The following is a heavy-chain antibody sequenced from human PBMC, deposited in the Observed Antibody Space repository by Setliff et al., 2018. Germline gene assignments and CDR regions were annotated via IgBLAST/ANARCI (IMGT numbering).Heavy chain of an antibody. V-gene: IGHV1-18*01. CDR1: GDTFSTYA. CDR2: INTNNGAT. J-gene: IGHJ6*02. D-gene: IGHD3-22*01. Sequence: ASVKVSCKASGDTFSTYALSWVRQAPGQGLEWMGYINTNNGATYYAHKVQGRLTMTTDTSTSTAYMELRSLRSDDTAVYYCARDADYYDSAENPIVDYAMDAWGQGTTVTVSS. CDR3: ARDADYYDSAENPIVDYAMDA.